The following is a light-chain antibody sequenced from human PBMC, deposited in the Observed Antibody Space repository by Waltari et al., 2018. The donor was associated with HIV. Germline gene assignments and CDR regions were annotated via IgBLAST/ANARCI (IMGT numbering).Light chain of an antibody. CDR1: ALPKQY. CDR3: QSADSSGTYWV. V-gene: IGLV3-25*03. J-gene: IGLJ3*02. CDR2: KDS. Sequence: SYELTQPPSVSVSPGQTARITCSGDALPKQYAYWYQQKPGQAPVLVIDKDSGRPSGIPERFSGSSSGTTVTLTISGVQAEDEADYYCQSADSSGTYWVFGGGTKLTVL.